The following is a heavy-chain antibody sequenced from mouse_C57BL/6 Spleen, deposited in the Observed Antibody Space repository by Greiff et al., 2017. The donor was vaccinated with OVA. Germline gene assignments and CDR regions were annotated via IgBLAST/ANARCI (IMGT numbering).Heavy chain of an antibody. V-gene: IGHV1-82*01. D-gene: IGHD2-5*01. Sequence: VQLQQSGPELVKPGASVKISCKASGYAFSSSWMHWVKQRPGQGLEWIGRIYPGDGDTNYNGKFKGKATLTADKSSSTAYMQLSSLTSEDSAVYFCASGVTTRYDAMDYWGQGTSVTGSS. CDR1: GYAFSSSW. J-gene: IGHJ4*01. CDR3: ASGVTTRYDAMDY. CDR2: IYPGDGDT.